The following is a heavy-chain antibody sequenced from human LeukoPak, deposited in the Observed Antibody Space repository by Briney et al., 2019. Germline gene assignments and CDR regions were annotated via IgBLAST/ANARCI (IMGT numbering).Heavy chain of an antibody. CDR3: ARAQHLYYYDSSGYYYDY. CDR2: INPNSGGT. V-gene: IGHV1-2*02. D-gene: IGHD3-22*01. J-gene: IGHJ4*02. Sequence: ASVKVSCKASGYTFTGYYMHWVRQAPGQGLEWMGWINPNSGGTNYAQKFQGRVTMTRDTSISTAYMELSRLRSDDTAVYYCARAQHLYYYDSSGYYYDYWGQGTLATVSS. CDR1: GYTFTGYY.